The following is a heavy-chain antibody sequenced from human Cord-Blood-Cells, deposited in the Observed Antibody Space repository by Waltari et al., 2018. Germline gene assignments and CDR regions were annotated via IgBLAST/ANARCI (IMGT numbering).Heavy chain of an antibody. Sequence: QVQLVESGGGVVQPGRSLRLSCAASGFTFSGYAMHWFRQAPGKGLEWVAVISYDGSNRYYADSVKGRFTISRDNSKNTLYLQMNSLRAEDTAVYYCSGELLNWFDPWGQGTLVTVSS. J-gene: IGHJ5*02. D-gene: IGHD1-26*01. CDR3: SGELLNWFDP. CDR1: GFTFSGYA. V-gene: IGHV3-30-3*01. CDR2: ISYDGSNR.